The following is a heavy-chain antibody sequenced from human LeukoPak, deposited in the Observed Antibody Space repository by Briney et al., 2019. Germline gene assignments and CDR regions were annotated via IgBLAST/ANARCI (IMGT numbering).Heavy chain of an antibody. CDR3: ARDPYSGYDLQAFDY. CDR2: ISSSSTI. J-gene: IGHJ4*02. CDR1: GFTFSSYS. Sequence: PGGSLRLSCAASGFTFSSYSMNWVRQAPGKGLEWVSYISSSSTIYYADSVKGRFTISRDNAKNSLYLQMNSLRAEDTAVYYCARDPYSGYDLQAFDYWGQGTLVTVSS. D-gene: IGHD5-12*01. V-gene: IGHV3-48*01.